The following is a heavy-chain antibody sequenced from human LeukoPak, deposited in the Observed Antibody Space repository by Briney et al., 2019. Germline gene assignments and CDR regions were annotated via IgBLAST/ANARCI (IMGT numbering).Heavy chain of an antibody. J-gene: IGHJ3*02. CDR3: AKGGGIGVGFDI. Sequence: SETLSLTCTVSGGSISSYYWSWIRQPPGPGLEWIGYIYYSGSTNYNPSLKSRVTISVDTSKNQFSLKLSSVTAADTAVYYWAKGGGIGVGFDIWGQGTMVTVSS. V-gene: IGHV4-59*08. CDR2: IYYSGST. CDR1: GGSISSYY. D-gene: IGHD3-3*01.